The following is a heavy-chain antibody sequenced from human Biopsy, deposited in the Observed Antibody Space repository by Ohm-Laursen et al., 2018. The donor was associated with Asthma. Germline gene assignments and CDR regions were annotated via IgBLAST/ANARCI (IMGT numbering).Heavy chain of an antibody. CDR2: ISYDGSSI. CDR1: RFTYE. CDR3: AREGVAGAHIED. D-gene: IGHD6-19*01. J-gene: IGHJ4*02. Sequence: SLRLSCAASRFTYEMHWVRQAPGKGLEWVAVISYDGSSIYYADSVKGRFTISRDNSKNTLSLQMNSLTAEDTAVYYCAREGVAGAHIEDWGQGTLVTVSS. V-gene: IGHV3-30-3*01.